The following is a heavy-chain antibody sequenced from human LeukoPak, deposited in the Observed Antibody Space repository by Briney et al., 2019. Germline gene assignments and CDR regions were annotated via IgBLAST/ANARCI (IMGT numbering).Heavy chain of an antibody. CDR3: ARERGDSSGSFDY. CDR2: SYYSGST. Sequence: ASETLSLTCTVSGGSISSYYWSWIRQPPRKGLEWIGYSYYSGSTNYNPSPKSRVTISVDTSKNQFSLKLSSVTAADTAVYYCARERGDSSGSFDYWGQGTLVTVSS. D-gene: IGHD3-22*01. J-gene: IGHJ4*02. CDR1: GGSISSYY. V-gene: IGHV4-59*01.